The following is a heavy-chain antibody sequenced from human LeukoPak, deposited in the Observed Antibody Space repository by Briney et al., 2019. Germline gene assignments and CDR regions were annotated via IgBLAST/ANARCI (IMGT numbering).Heavy chain of an antibody. CDR2: IGGSGDGT. V-gene: IGHV3-23*01. Sequence: GGSLRLSCAASGFTFSSYAMSWVRQAPGKGLEWVSSIGGSGDGTYFADSVKGRFTVSRDNSKNTLYLQMNSLRAEDTVAYYCAKATYYYDSSAYYPYYFDYWGQGTLVTVSS. D-gene: IGHD3-22*01. J-gene: IGHJ4*02. CDR3: AKATYYYDSSAYYPYYFDY. CDR1: GFTFSSYA.